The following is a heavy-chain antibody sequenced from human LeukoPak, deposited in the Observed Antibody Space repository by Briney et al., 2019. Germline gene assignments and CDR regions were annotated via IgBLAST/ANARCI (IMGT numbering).Heavy chain of an antibody. V-gene: IGHV3-9*01. Sequence: GGSLRLSCAASGFTFDDYAMHGVRQAPGKGLEWVSGISWNSGSIGYADSVKGRFTISRDNAKNSLYLQMNSLRAEDTAVYYCAKDSYYYDSSGYYYYWGQGTRVTVSS. CDR1: GFTFDDYA. J-gene: IGHJ4*02. CDR3: AKDSYYYDSSGYYYY. D-gene: IGHD3-22*01. CDR2: ISWNSGSI.